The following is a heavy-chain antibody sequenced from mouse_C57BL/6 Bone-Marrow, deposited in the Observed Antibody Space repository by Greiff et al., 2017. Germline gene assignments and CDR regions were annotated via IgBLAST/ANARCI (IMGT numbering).Heavy chain of an antibody. J-gene: IGHJ3*01. Sequence: QVQLQQPGAELVRPGSSVKLSCTASGYTFTSYWMDWVKQRPGQGLEWIGNIYPSDSETHYNQKFKDKATLTVDKSSSTAYMQLSSLTSEDSAVYYCATTGTAWFAYWGQGTLVTVSA. CDR3: ATTGTAWFAY. V-gene: IGHV1-61*01. D-gene: IGHD4-1*01. CDR2: IYPSDSET. CDR1: GYTFTSYW.